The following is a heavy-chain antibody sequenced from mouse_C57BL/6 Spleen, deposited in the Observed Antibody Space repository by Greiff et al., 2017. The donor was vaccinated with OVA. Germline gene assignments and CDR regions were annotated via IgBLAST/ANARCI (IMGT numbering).Heavy chain of an antibody. CDR1: GFTFSGYY. Sequence: EVKLLEPEAGLVQPGSSMKLSCTASGFTFSGYYMAWVRQVPEQGLEWVANINYDGSSTYYLNSLKSRFIISTDNATNILYLQMSSLKSEDTAAYYCARSSSGCFDYWGQGTTLTVSS. CDR3: ARSSSGCFDY. D-gene: IGHD3-2*02. CDR2: INYDGSST. J-gene: IGHJ2*01. V-gene: IGHV5-16*01.